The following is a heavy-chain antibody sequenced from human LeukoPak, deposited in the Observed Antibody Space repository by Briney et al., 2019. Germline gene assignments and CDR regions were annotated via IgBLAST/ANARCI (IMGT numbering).Heavy chain of an antibody. Sequence: GGSLRLSCAASGFTFSSYAMHWVRQAPGKGLEYVSAISSNGGSTYYANSVKGRFTISRDNSENTLYLQMGSLRAEDMAVYYCARALAYCGGDCYSGLDYWGQGTLATVSS. CDR3: ARALAYCGGDCYSGLDY. V-gene: IGHV3-64*01. CDR1: GFTFSSYA. J-gene: IGHJ4*02. CDR2: ISSNGGST. D-gene: IGHD2-21*02.